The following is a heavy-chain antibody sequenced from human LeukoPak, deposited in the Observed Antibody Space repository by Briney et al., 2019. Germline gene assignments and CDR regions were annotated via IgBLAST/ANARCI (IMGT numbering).Heavy chain of an antibody. CDR3: ARGIPENYYDSRVRGFQH. J-gene: IGHJ1*01. CDR2: ILSCGIC. V-gene: IGHV4-34*01. CDR1: GGSFSGYY. Sequence: KSSEVLSLTCAVYGGSFSGYYWSWIRQPPRKGLEWVGEILSCGICNYNQSLKSRVTIPVDTSKKQFSLKLSPVTAADTAVYYCARGIPENYYDSRVRGFQHLGQGALVTV. D-gene: IGHD3-22*01.